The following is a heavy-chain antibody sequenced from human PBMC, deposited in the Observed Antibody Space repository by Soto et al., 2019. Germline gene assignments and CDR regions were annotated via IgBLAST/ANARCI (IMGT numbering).Heavy chain of an antibody. J-gene: IGHJ6*04. CDR3: ASHNCLCGGDCKSSGMDV. V-gene: IGHV5-10-1*01. D-gene: IGHD2-21*02. CDR1: GYMFTNYW. Sequence: ESLKISCQVSGYMFTNYWIYLVRQVSRGGLEWLGRIDPSDSYTKYNPSFQGHVTISADKSTSTAYLQWSSLRASDTAVYYCASHNCLCGGDCKSSGMDVWGKGTTSTV. CDR2: IDPSDSYT.